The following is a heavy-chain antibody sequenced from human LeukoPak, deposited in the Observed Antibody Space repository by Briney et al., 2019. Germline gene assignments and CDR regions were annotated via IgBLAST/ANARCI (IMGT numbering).Heavy chain of an antibody. Sequence: ASVKVSCKASRYTFSSYGISWVRQATGHGLEWMGRISAYNGNTDYAQKLQGRVTMITDTSTSTAYMEVRGLGSDDTGVYYCASSDSSGDGAFDIWGQGTMVTVSS. D-gene: IGHD3-22*01. CDR1: RYTFSSYG. CDR3: ASSDSSGDGAFDI. J-gene: IGHJ3*02. CDR2: ISAYNGNT. V-gene: IGHV1-18*01.